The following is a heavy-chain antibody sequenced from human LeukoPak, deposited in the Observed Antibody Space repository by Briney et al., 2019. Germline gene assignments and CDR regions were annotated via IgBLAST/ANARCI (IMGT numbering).Heavy chain of an antibody. V-gene: IGHV2-5*01. D-gene: IGHD1-1*01. CDR1: GFSLSTSGVR. CDR3: AHRLLNWHDSSPSFDY. Sequence: SGPTLVIATQTLTLTCTFSGFSLSTSGVRVGWIRQPPGKALEWLALIYWNDDKRYSPSLKSRLTITKDTSKNQVVLTMTNMDPVDTATYYCAHRLLNWHDSSPSFDYWGQGTLVTVSS. CDR2: IYWNDDK. J-gene: IGHJ4*02.